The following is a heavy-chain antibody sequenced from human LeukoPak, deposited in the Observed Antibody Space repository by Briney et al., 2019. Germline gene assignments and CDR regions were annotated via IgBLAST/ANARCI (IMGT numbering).Heavy chain of an antibody. D-gene: IGHD2-21*01. CDR3: ARDAYFYSSDQ. V-gene: IGHV3-7*01. CDR1: GFTFSSYW. Sequence: GGSLRLSCAASGFTFSSYWMSWVRQAPGKGLEWVANIKQDGSEKYYVDSVKGRFTISRDNSKNTLYLQMNSLRVEDTAVYYCARDAYFYSSDQWGRGTLVIVSS. J-gene: IGHJ4*02. CDR2: IKQDGSEK.